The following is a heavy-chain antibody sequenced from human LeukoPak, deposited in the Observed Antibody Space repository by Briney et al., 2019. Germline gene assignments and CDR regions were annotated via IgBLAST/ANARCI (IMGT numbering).Heavy chain of an antibody. CDR2: ITGGGGT. D-gene: IGHD3-9*01. V-gene: IGHV3-23*01. J-gene: IGHJ4*02. Sequence: DPGGSLRLSCAASGFTFSNYAMSWVRQAPGKGLEWVSAITGGGGTYYADSVKGRFTISRDNSKNTLYLQMNSLRAEDTAVYYCAKWGDYDVLTGYYDPDYWGQGTLVTVSS. CDR3: AKWGDYDVLTGYYDPDY. CDR1: GFTFSNYA.